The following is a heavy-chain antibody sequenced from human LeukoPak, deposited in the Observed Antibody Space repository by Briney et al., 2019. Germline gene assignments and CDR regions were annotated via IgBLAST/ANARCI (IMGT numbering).Heavy chain of an antibody. CDR2: ISGSGDST. V-gene: IGHV3-23*01. Sequence: GGSLRLSCAASGFTFSNYAMRWVRQAPGKGLEWVSGISGSGDSTYYADSVKGRFTISRDNSKNTLYLQMNSLRAEDTAVYYCARDGGVGSYDLFDYWGQGTLVTVSS. CDR3: ARDGGVGSYDLFDY. J-gene: IGHJ4*02. D-gene: IGHD5-12*01. CDR1: GFTFSNYA.